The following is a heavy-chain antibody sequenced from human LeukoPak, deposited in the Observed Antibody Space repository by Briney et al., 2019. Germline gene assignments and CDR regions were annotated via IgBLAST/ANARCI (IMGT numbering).Heavy chain of an antibody. J-gene: IGHJ4*02. CDR2: INTDGSST. V-gene: IGHV3-74*01. Sequence: PGGSLGLSCAASGFTFSTYWMYWVRQAPGRGLVWVSRINTDGSSTTYADTVKGRFTISRDNAKNTLYLQMNSLRAEDTAVYYCARVRLVGATGPLDYWGQGTLVTVSS. D-gene: IGHD1-26*01. CDR1: GFTFSTYW. CDR3: ARVRLVGATGPLDY.